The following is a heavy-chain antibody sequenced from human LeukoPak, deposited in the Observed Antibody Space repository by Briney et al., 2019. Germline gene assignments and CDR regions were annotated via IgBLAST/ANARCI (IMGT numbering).Heavy chain of an antibody. CDR1: GGSISSSSYY. Sequence: SETLSLTCTVSGGSISSSSYYWGWIRQPPGKGLEWIGSIYYSGSTYYNPSLKSRVTISVDTSKNQFSLKLSSVTAADTAVYYCARGAGTVPGVEINWFDPWGQGTLVTVSS. D-gene: IGHD6-19*01. J-gene: IGHJ5*02. V-gene: IGHV4-39*07. CDR3: ARGAGTVPGVEINWFDP. CDR2: IYYSGST.